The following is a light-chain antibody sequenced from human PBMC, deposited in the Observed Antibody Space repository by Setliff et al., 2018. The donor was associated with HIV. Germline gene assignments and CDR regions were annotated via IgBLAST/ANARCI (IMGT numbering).Light chain of an antibody. CDR2: DVN. J-gene: IGLJ1*01. V-gene: IGLV2-23*02. Sequence: QSVLAQPASVSGSPGQSITISCTGTSSDVGGFYYGSWYQQHPGKAPKVMIYDVNKRPSGVSNRFSVSKSGNTASLTISGLQAEDEADFYCCSWAGSSTYVFGTGTKVTVL. CDR3: CSWAGSSTYV. CDR1: SSDVGGFYY.